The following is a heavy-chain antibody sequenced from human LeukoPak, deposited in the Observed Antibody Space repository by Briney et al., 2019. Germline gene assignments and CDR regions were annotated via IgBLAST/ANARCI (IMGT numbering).Heavy chain of an antibody. J-gene: IGHJ4*02. Sequence: PGGSLRLSCAASGFTFSSYSMNWVRQAPGKGLEWVSSISSSSSYIYYADSVKGRFTISRDNAKNPLYLQMNSLRAEDTVVYYCARDLVQSSGWSGDWGQGTLVTVSS. D-gene: IGHD6-19*01. V-gene: IGHV3-21*01. CDR2: ISSSSSYI. CDR1: GFTFSSYS. CDR3: ARDLVQSSGWSGD.